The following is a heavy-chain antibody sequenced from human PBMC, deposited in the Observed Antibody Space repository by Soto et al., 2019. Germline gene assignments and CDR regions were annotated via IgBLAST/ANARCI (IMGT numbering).Heavy chain of an antibody. CDR1: GGSFSGYY. V-gene: IGHV4-34*01. J-gene: IGHJ6*02. D-gene: IGHD2-2*01. CDR2: INHSGST. CDR3: ARRIRVVPAAVWYYYYYGMDG. Sequence: SEPLSLTCAVYGGSFSGYYWSWLRQPPGKGLEWIGEINHSGSTNYNPSLKSRVTISVDTSNNQFSLKLTSVTAADTAVYYCARRIRVVPAAVWYYYYYGMDGWGQGTTVTVS.